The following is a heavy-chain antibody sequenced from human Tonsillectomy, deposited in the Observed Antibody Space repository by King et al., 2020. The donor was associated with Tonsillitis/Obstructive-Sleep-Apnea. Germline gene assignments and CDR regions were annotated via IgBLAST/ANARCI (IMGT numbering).Heavy chain of an antibody. D-gene: IGHD3-22*01. Sequence: QLVQSGAEVKKPGASVKVSCKVPGYTVTDLAIHWVRQAPGKGLEWMGGFHPEDTETIYAQKFLGRVTLTEDTSTDTAYMELSSLSSEDTAVYYCATYGKYYYDTSGYYYYLDYWGQGTLVSVPS. CDR3: ATYGKYYYDTSGYYYYLDY. CDR1: GYTVTDLA. J-gene: IGHJ4*02. CDR2: FHPEDTET. V-gene: IGHV1-24*01.